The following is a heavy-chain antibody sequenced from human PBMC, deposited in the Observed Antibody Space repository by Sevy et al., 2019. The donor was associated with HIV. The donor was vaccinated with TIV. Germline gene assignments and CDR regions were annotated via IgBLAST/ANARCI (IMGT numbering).Heavy chain of an antibody. CDR2: IKQDGSEK. CDR1: GFTFSSYW. CDR3: ARGLMYYYDSSSFDY. Sequence: GGSLRLSCAASGFTFSSYWMSWVRQAPGKGLEWVANIKQDGSEKYYVDSVKGRFTISRDNAKNSLYLQMNSLRADDTAVYYCARGLMYYYDSSSFDYWGQGTLVTVSS. J-gene: IGHJ4*02. V-gene: IGHV3-7*01. D-gene: IGHD3-22*01.